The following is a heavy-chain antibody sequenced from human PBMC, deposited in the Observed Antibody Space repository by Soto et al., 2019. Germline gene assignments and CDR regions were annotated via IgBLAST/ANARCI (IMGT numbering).Heavy chain of an antibody. J-gene: IGHJ4*02. Sequence: EVQLVESGGGLVQPGGSLRLSCAASGFTFSSYWMHWVRQAPGKGLVWVSRINSDGSSTSYADSVKGRFTISRDNAKNMMYLQMNSLRAEDTAVYYCARADSGYGANLLRYWGQGTLVTVSS. CDR2: INSDGSST. V-gene: IGHV3-74*01. D-gene: IGHD5-12*01. CDR3: ARADSGYGANLLRY. CDR1: GFTFSSYW.